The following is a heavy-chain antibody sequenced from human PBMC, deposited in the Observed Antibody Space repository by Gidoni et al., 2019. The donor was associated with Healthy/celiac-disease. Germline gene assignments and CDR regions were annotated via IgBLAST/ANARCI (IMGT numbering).Heavy chain of an antibody. CDR1: GYSISSGYY. CDR2: IYHSGST. J-gene: IGHJ3*02. CDR3: ARHISPYYYDSSGYHPMGAFDI. V-gene: IGHV4-38-2*01. Sequence: QVQLQESGPGLVKPSETLSLTCAVSGYSISSGYYWGWIRQPPGKGLEWIGSIYHSGSTYYNPSLKSRVTISVDTSKNQFSRKLSSVTAADTAVYYCARHISPYYYDSSGYHPMGAFDIWGQGTMVTVSS. D-gene: IGHD3-22*01.